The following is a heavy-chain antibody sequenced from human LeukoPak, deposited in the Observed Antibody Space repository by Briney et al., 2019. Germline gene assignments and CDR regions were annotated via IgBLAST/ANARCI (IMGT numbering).Heavy chain of an antibody. CDR2: IYYSGST. D-gene: IGHD2-8*01. CDR3: ARGTSPGRSDY. J-gene: IGHJ4*02. V-gene: IGHV4-59*01. CDR1: GGSISSYY. Sequence: SETLSLTCPVSGGSISSYYWSWIRQPPGKGLEWIGYIYYSGSTNYNPSLKSRVTISVDTSKNQFSLKLNSVTAADTAVYYCARGTSPGRSDYWGQGTLVTVSS.